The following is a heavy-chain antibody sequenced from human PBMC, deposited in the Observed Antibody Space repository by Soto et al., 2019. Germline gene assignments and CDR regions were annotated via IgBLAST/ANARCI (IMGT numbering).Heavy chain of an antibody. CDR3: ARDYGDYDRPDY. V-gene: IGHV3-21*01. CDR2: ISSSSSYI. D-gene: IGHD4-17*01. Sequence: EVQLVESGGGLVKPGGSLRLSCAASGFTFSSYSMNWVRQAPGKGLEWVSSISSSSSYIYYADSVKGRFTISRDNAKNSLYLQMTSLRAEDTAVYYCARDYGDYDRPDYWGQGTLVTVSS. CDR1: GFTFSSYS. J-gene: IGHJ4*02.